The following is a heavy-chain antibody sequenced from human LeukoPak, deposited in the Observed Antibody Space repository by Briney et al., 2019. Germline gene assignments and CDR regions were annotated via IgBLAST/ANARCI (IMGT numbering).Heavy chain of an antibody. CDR3: ARSYGDYPAFGFDP. V-gene: IGHV4-59*12. CDR2: IYYSGST. Sequence: PSETLSLTCTVSGGSISSYYWSWIRQPPGKGLEWIGYIYYSGSTNYNPSLKSRVTISVDTSKNQFSLKLSSVTAADTAVYYCARSYGDYPAFGFDPWGQGTLVTVSS. J-gene: IGHJ5*02. CDR1: GGSISSYY. D-gene: IGHD4-17*01.